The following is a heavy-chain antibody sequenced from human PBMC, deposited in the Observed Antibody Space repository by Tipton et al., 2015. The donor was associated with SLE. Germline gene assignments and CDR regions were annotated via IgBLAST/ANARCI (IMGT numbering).Heavy chain of an antibody. CDR3: ASTNIPGAFDI. Sequence: TLSLTCTVSGGSISSKNYYWGWIRQPPGKGLEWIGSIHYSGSTYDNPSFKSRVTISVDTSKNQFSLKLSSVSAADTAVYYCASTNIPGAFDIWGQGTMVTVSS. J-gene: IGHJ3*02. CDR1: GGSISSKNYY. V-gene: IGHV4-39*07. D-gene: IGHD2/OR15-2a*01. CDR2: IHYSGST.